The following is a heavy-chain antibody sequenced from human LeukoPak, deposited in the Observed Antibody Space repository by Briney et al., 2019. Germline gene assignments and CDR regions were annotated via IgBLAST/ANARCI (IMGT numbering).Heavy chain of an antibody. J-gene: IGHJ4*02. CDR1: GFTFSNYA. Sequence: PGGSLRLSCAASGFTFSNYAMSWVRQAPGKGLEWVSAMSGTSGGTWYADSVKGRFTIARDNSKNTLYLQMNSLGAEDTAVYYCAKDVERSGYYLFDYWGQGTLVTVSS. D-gene: IGHD3-22*01. CDR3: AKDVERSGYYLFDY. CDR2: MSGTSGGT. V-gene: IGHV3-23*01.